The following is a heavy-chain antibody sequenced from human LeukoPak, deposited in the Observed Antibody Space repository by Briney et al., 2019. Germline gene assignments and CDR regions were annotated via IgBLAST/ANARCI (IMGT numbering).Heavy chain of an antibody. V-gene: IGHV4-38-2*01. CDR3: ARLALSGSYYPNY. Sequence: SETLSLXCAVSGYSISSGYYWGWIRQPPGKGLEWIGSIYHSGSTYYNPSLKSRVTISVDTSKNQFSLKLSSVTAADMAVYYCARLALSGSYYPNYWGQGTLVTVSS. CDR1: GYSISSGYY. CDR2: IYHSGST. J-gene: IGHJ4*02. D-gene: IGHD1-26*01.